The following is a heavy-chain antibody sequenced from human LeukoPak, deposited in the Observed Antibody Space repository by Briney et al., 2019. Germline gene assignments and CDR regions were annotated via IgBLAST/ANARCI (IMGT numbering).Heavy chain of an antibody. CDR1: GGSISSASYS. J-gene: IGHJ4*02. CDR2: IHYSGSP. CDR3: ARRAWTTAGRYFDY. D-gene: IGHD6-13*01. V-gene: IGHV4-39*01. Sequence: SETLSLTCTVSGGSISSASYSWGWIRQPPGKGLEWIGNIHYSGSPFYNPSLKSRVTISVDTSKNQFSVKLNSVTAADTAVYYCARRAWTTAGRYFDYWGQGTLVTVSS.